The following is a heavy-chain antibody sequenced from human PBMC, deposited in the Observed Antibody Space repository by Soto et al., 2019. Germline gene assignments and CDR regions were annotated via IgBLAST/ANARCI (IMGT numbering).Heavy chain of an antibody. Sequence: GGSLRLSCAASGFTFSSYGMHWVRQAPGKGLEWVAVISYDGSNKYYADSVKGRFTISRDNSKNTLYLQMNSLRAEDTAVYYCAKDKVGNSIPGGMDVWGQGTTVTVSS. CDR2: ISYDGSNK. J-gene: IGHJ6*02. CDR3: AKDKVGNSIPGGMDV. V-gene: IGHV3-30*18. D-gene: IGHD6-13*01. CDR1: GFTFSSYG.